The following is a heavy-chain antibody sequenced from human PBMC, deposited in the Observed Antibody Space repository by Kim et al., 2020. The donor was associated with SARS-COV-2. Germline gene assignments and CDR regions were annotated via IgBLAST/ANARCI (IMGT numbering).Heavy chain of an antibody. CDR3: AREGYASGTIGDFDY. CDR2: TSSDGNVR. J-gene: IGHJ4*02. Sequence: GGSLRLSCLASGFTFSTYAMTWVRQAQGKGLEWVAVTSSDGNVRYYADSVKGRFTISRANSKNTLYLQMNSLSAEDTAMYYCAREGYASGTIGDFDYWGQGTLVTVSS. CDR1: GFTFSTYA. D-gene: IGHD3-16*01. V-gene: IGHV3-30*04.